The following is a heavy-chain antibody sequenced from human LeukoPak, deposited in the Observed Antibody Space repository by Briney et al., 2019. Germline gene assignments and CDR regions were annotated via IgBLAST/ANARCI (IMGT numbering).Heavy chain of an antibody. D-gene: IGHD6-19*01. Sequence: SGGSLLLSCAASGFTFSSYAMHWVRQAPGKGLEYVSAISSNGGSTYYANSVKGRFTISRDNSKNTLYLQMGSLRAEDMAVYYCARGGYSSGWYVFDYWGQGTLVTVSS. J-gene: IGHJ4*02. CDR3: ARGGYSSGWYVFDY. CDR1: GFTFSSYA. CDR2: ISSNGGST. V-gene: IGHV3-64*01.